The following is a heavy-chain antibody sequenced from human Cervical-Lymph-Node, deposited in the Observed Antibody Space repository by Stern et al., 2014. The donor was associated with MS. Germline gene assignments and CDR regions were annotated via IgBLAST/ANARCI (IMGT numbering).Heavy chain of an antibody. CDR2: INPNSGGT. CDR1: GYSFSDYY. CDR3: ARGGRLLCRRFTCYDDTNWFGP. Sequence: QVQLVQSGAEVKKPGASVKVSCTTSGYSFSDYYIQWVRQAPGPGLAWMGWINPNSGGTKYAQKFQGRVAMNRDTSIPSVYMELTSLRSDDTAVYYCARGGRLLCRRFTCYDDTNWFGPWGQGTLVTVSS. J-gene: IGHJ5*02. D-gene: IGHD2-15*01. V-gene: IGHV1-2*02.